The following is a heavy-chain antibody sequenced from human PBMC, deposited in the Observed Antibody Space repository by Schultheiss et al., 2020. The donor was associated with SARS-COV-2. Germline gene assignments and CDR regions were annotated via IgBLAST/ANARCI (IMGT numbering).Heavy chain of an antibody. Sequence: GGSLRLSCAASGFTFSSYGMHWVRQAPGKGLEWVAVIWYDGSNKYYADSVKGRFTISRDNSKNTLYLQMNSLRAEDTAVYYCANLPVPAAISYFDYWGQGTLVTVSS. J-gene: IGHJ4*02. D-gene: IGHD2-2*02. V-gene: IGHV3-33*06. CDR1: GFTFSSYG. CDR2: IWYDGSNK. CDR3: ANLPVPAAISYFDY.